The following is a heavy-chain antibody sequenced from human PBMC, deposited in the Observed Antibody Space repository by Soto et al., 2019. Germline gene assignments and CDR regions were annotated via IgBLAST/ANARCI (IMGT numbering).Heavy chain of an antibody. Sequence: ASVKVSCKASGGTFSSYTISWVRQAPGQGLEWMGRIIPILGIANYAQKFQGRVTITADKSTSTAYMELSSLRSEDTAVYYCAREDIVVVPAAILSYYGMDVWGQGTTVTVSS. CDR1: GGTFSSYT. CDR3: AREDIVVVPAAILSYYGMDV. V-gene: IGHV1-69*04. D-gene: IGHD2-2*01. J-gene: IGHJ6*02. CDR2: IIPILGIA.